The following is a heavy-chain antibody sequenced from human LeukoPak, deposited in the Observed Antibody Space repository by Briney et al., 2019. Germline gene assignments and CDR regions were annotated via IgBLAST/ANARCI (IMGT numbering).Heavy chain of an antibody. CDR3: ARGSSSSSWYFDY. CDR2: TYYRSKWYN. CDR1: GDSVSRNSAA. D-gene: IGHD6-13*01. V-gene: IGHV6-1*01. Sequence: SQTLSLTCAISGDSVSRNSAAWNWIRQSPSRGLEWLGRTYYRSKWYNDYAVSVKSRLTINPDTSKNQFSLQLNSLTPEDTAVYYCARGSSSSSWYFDYWGQGILVTVSS. J-gene: IGHJ4*02.